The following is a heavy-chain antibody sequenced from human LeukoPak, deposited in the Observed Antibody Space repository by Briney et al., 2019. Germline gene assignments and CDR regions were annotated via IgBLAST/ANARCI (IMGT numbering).Heavy chain of an antibody. Sequence: PSETLSLTCTVSGGSISSVSYYWSCIRQPAGEGLEWIGRIYASGSTNYNPSLKSRVTISVKTSKNQFSLKLTSVTAADTAVYYCARDYGDSEPNNGFDPWGQGTLVTVSS. CDR2: IYASGST. CDR3: ARDYGDSEPNNGFDP. D-gene: IGHD4-17*01. CDR1: GGSISSVSYY. V-gene: IGHV4-61*02. J-gene: IGHJ5*02.